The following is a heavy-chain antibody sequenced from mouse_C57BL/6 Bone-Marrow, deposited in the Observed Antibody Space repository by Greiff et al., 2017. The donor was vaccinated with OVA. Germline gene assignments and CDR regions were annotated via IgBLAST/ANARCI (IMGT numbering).Heavy chain of an antibody. J-gene: IGHJ2*01. V-gene: IGHV1-81*01. D-gene: IGHD1-1*01. CDR1: GYTFTSYW. CDR2: IYPRSGNT. CDR3: TVIGTTVVAPTYYFDY. Sequence: QVQLQQPGAELVKPGASVQLSCKASGYTFTSYWMHWVKQRPGQGLEWLGEIYPRSGNTYYNEKFKGKATLTADKSYSTAYMELRSLTSEDAAVYFCTVIGTTVVAPTYYFDYWGQGTTLTGSS.